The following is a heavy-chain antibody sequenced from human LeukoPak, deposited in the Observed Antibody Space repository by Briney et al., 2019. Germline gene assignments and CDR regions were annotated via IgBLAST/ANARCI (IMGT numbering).Heavy chain of an antibody. Sequence: GGALRLSCAAPGFTLCSYAMRWGRQAPGEGVGWGSAISGSGGSTYYADSVKGRFTISRDNSKNTLYLQMNSLRAEDTAVYYCAKDPTNYYDSQYFDYWGQGTLVTVSS. J-gene: IGHJ4*02. D-gene: IGHD3-22*01. CDR1: GFTLCSYA. CDR2: ISGSGGST. CDR3: AKDPTNYYDSQYFDY. V-gene: IGHV3-23*01.